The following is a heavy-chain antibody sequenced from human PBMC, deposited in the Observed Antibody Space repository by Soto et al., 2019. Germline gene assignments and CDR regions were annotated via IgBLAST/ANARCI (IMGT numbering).Heavy chain of an antibody. CDR2: IKSKTDGGTT. J-gene: IGHJ4*02. Sequence: EVQLVESGGGLVKPGGSLRLSCAASGFTFSNAWMSWVRQAPGKGLEWVGRIKSKTDGGTTDYAAPVKGRFTISRDDSKNTLYLQMNSLKTEDTAVYYCTTGTIAAAGKFDYWGQGTLVTVSS. CDR3: TTGTIAAAGKFDY. CDR1: GFTFSNAW. D-gene: IGHD6-13*01. V-gene: IGHV3-15*01.